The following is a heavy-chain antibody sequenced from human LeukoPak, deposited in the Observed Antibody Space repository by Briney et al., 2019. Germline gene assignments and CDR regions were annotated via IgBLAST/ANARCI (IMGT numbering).Heavy chain of an antibody. Sequence: PGGSLRLSCAASGFTFDDYAMHWVRQAPGKGLEWVSGISWNSGSIGYADSVKGRFTISRDNAKNSLYLQMNSLRAEDMALYYCSKGKFGDYVPTLVDYWGQGTLVTVSS. D-gene: IGHD3-10*01. CDR3: SKGKFGDYVPTLVDY. CDR2: ISWNSGSI. CDR1: GFTFDDYA. J-gene: IGHJ4*02. V-gene: IGHV3-9*03.